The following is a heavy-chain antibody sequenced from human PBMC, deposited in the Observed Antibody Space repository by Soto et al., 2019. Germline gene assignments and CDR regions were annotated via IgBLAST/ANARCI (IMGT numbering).Heavy chain of an antibody. V-gene: IGHV3-30*04. CDR2: ISYDGRYK. CDR3: ARGVAAAINYYYGMDV. J-gene: IGHJ6*02. CDR1: GFTFSSYA. D-gene: IGHD2-2*01. Sequence: QVQLVESGGGVVQPGRSLRLSCAASGFTFSSYAMHWVRQAPGKGLEWVAVISYDGRYKYYADSVKGRFTISRDNSKNTLYLQMNNLRAEDTAVYDCARGVAAAINYYYGMDVWGQGTTVTVSS.